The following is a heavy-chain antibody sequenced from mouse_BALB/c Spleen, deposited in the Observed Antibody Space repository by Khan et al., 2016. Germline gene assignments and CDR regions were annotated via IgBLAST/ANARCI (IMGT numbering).Heavy chain of an antibody. CDR2: ISYSGST. V-gene: IGHV3-2*02. CDR3: ARAPARWYFDV. J-gene: IGHJ1*01. Sequence: EVQLQESGPGLVKPSQSLSLTCTVTGYSITSDYAWNWIRQFPGNKLEWMGYISYSGSTSYNPSLKSRIPITRDTSKKQLFQQLDSEPTEDTATCYYARAPARWYFDVGGAGTTVNGSS. CDR1: GYSITSDYA.